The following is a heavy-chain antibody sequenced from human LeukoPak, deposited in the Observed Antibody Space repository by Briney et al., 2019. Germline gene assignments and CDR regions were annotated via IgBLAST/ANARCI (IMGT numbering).Heavy chain of an antibody. J-gene: IGHJ4*02. CDR2: ISYGGSNE. CDR1: GFTFSSCT. V-gene: IGHV3-30-3*01. D-gene: IGHD6-19*01. Sequence: GGSLRLSCAASGFTFSSCTMHWVRQAPGKGLEWVAVISYGGSNEYYADSVKGRFTISRDNSKNTLYLQMNSLRAEDTAVYYCAGDGWGPWLNYFDYWGQGTLVTVSS. CDR3: AGDGWGPWLNYFDY.